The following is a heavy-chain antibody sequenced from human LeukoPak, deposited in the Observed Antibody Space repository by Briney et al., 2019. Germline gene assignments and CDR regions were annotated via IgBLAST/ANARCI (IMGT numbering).Heavy chain of an antibody. CDR1: GFTFSSYA. CDR3: AKWTPFWMATTSLDY. CDR2: ISGSGGST. V-gene: IGHV3-23*01. J-gene: IGHJ4*02. Sequence: GGSLRLSCAASGFTFSSYALSWVRQAPGKGLEWVSGISGSGGSTYYADSVKGRFTISRDNSKNTLYLQMNSLRAEDTAVYYCAKWTPFWMATTSLDYWGQGTLVTVSS. D-gene: IGHD5-24*01.